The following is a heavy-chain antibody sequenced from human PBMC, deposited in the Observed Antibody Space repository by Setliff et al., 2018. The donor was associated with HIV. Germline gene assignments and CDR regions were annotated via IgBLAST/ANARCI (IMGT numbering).Heavy chain of an antibody. J-gene: IGHJ1*01. CDR1: GGSFTSRSYY. Sequence: PSETLSLTCTVSGGSFTSRSYYWGWIRQPPGKGLEWIGSIFYSGITYYNPSVKSRVSISVDTSKNQFSLKMTSVTAADTAVYYCARAATFEYFLYWGQGTLVTVSS. V-gene: IGHV4-39*07. CDR2: IFYSGIT. CDR3: ARAATFEYFLY.